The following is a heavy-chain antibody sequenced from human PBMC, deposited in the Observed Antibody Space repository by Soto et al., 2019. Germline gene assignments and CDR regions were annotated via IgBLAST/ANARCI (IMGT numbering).Heavy chain of an antibody. CDR1: GYSFTSYW. V-gene: IGHV5-51*01. D-gene: IGHD2-15*01. J-gene: IGHJ5*02. Sequence: GEALKISCKGPGYSFTSYWIGWVRQMSGKGLEGMVIIYPGDSDTRYSPSFQGQVTISADKSISTAYLQWSSLKASDTAMYYCARSTAPRYCSGGSCYSVFWFDPWGQGTLVTVS. CDR3: ARSTAPRYCSGGSCYSVFWFDP. CDR2: IYPGDSDT.